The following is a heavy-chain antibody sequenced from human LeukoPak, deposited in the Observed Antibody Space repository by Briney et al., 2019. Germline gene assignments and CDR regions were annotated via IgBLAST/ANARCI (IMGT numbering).Heavy chain of an antibody. V-gene: IGHV4-61*02. D-gene: IGHD3-22*01. J-gene: IGHJ3*02. Sequence: ASETLSLTCTVSGGSISSGSYYWSWIRQPAGKGLEWIGRIYTSGSTNYNPSLKSRVTISVDTSKNQFSLKLSSVTAADTAVYYCARETVYYDSSGYYSPAFDIWGQGTMVTVSS. CDR3: ARETVYYDSSGYYSPAFDI. CDR2: IYTSGST. CDR1: GGSISSGSYY.